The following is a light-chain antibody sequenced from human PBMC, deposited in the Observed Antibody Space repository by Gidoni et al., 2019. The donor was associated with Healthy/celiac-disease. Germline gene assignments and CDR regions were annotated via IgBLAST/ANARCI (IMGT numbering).Light chain of an antibody. CDR1: SRDVGGYNY. J-gene: IGLJ1*01. Sequence: QSALTPPRSVSGSPGQSVTISCTGTSRDVGGYNYVSWYQQHPGKAPKLMIYDVSKRPSGVPDRFSGSKSGTTASLTISGLQAEDEADYSCCSYAGSYTFDVFGTGTKVTVL. CDR2: DVS. V-gene: IGLV2-11*01. CDR3: CSYAGSYTFDV.